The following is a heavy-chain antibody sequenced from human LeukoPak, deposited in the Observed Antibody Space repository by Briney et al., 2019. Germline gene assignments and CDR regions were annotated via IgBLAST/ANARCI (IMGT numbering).Heavy chain of an antibody. CDR1: GFTFRAAG. D-gene: IGHD4-17*01. J-gene: IGHJ6*01. Sequence: PGGSLRLPVTVFGFTFRAAGSAGIRQAPGKGLEWVGRIKSETDGGTTDYAAPVRGRFPISRDDSKNTLFLQMNSLKTADTALYYCTTMQGYYNTLTRGEGTPVTGSS. V-gene: IGHV3-15*01. CDR3: TTMQGYYNTLT. CDR2: IKSETDGGTT.